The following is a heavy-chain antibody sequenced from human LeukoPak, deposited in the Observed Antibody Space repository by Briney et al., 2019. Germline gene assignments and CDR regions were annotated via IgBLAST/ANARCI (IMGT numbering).Heavy chain of an antibody. CDR1: GYTFTGYY. Sequence: GASVKVSCTASGYTFTGYYMHWVRQAPGQGLEWVGWINPNSGGTNYAQKFQGRVTMTRDTSISTAYMELSRLRSDDTAVYYCARVTYSSSLFDYWGQGTLVTVSS. V-gene: IGHV1-2*02. J-gene: IGHJ4*02. CDR3: ARVTYSSSLFDY. D-gene: IGHD6-13*01. CDR2: INPNSGGT.